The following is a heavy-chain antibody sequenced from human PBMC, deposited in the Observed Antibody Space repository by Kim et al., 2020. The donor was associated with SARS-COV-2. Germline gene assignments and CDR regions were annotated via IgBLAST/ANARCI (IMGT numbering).Heavy chain of an antibody. Sequence: SVKVSCKASGGTFSSYAISWVRQAPGQGLEWMGGIIPIFGTANYAQKFQGRVTITADESTSTAYMELSSLRSEDTAVYYCARDKLWGDYGDYGGWFDPWGQGTLVTVSS. CDR1: GGTFSSYA. CDR3: ARDKLWGDYGDYGGWFDP. CDR2: IIPIFGTA. V-gene: IGHV1-69*13. D-gene: IGHD4-17*01. J-gene: IGHJ5*02.